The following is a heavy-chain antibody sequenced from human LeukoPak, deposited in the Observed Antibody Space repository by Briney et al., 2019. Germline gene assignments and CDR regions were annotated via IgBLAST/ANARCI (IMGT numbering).Heavy chain of an antibody. CDR1: GFTFRSYW. V-gene: IGHV3-7*03. J-gene: IGHJ4*02. Sequence: GGSLRLSCAASGFTFRSYWMSWVRRAPGKGLEWVANIKEDGSEKYYVDSVKGRFTISRDSAKNSLYLQMNSLRVEDTAVYYCARDYNYGSDYWGQGTLVTVSS. CDR3: ARDYNYGSDY. CDR2: IKEDGSEK. D-gene: IGHD5-18*01.